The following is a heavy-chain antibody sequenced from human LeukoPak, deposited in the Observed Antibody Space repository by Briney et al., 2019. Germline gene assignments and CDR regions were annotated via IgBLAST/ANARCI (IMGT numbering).Heavy chain of an antibody. CDR1: GFTFSSYA. Sequence: GSLRLSCAASGFTFSSYAMSWVRQAPGKGLEWVSGISGSGSSTYYADSVKGRFTISRDNPKNTLSLQMNSLRAEDTAVYYCAKAYNDILTGDHSWGQGTLVTVSS. D-gene: IGHD3-9*01. CDR2: ISGSGSST. V-gene: IGHV3-23*01. CDR3: AKAYNDILTGDHS. J-gene: IGHJ4*02.